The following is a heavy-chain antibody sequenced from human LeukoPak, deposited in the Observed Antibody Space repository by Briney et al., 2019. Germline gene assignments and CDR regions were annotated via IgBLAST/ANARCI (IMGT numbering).Heavy chain of an antibody. CDR2: IYYSGST. J-gene: IGHJ6*02. D-gene: IGHD2/OR15-2a*01. Sequence: SETLSLTCTVSGGSISSSSYYWGWIRQPPGKGLEWIGSIYYSGSTYYNPSLKSRVAISVDTSKNQFSLKLSSVTAADTAVYYCARDLLSTYQGGYGMDVWGQGTTVTVSS. CDR3: ARDLLSTYQGGYGMDV. CDR1: GGSISSSSYY. V-gene: IGHV4-39*07.